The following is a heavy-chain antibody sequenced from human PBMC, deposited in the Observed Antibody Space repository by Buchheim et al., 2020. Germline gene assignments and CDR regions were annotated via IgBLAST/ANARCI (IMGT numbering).Heavy chain of an antibody. V-gene: IGHV3-30-3*01. CDR1: GFTFSSYA. CDR2: ISYDGSNK. Sequence: QVQLVESGGGVVQPGRSLRLSCAAFGFTFSSYAMHWVRQAPGKGLEWVAVISYDGSNKYYADSVKGRFTISRNNSKNTLYLQRNSLRAEDTAVYYCARDVTMIGGDYYYGMDVWGQGTT. D-gene: IGHD3-22*01. J-gene: IGHJ6*02. CDR3: ARDVTMIGGDYYYGMDV.